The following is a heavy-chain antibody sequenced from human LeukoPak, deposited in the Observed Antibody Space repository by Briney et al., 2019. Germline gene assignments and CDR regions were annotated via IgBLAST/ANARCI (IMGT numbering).Heavy chain of an antibody. CDR3: ARGEYHLPFDI. CDR1: GFTSSSYW. CDR2: IKQDGSEK. J-gene: IGHJ3*02. Sequence: GGSPRLSCAASGFTSSSYWMSCDRQAPGEGPEWVANIKQDGSEKYYVDSVKGRFTISRDNAENSLYLQMNSLRAEDTAVYYCARGEYHLPFDIWGQGTMVTVSS. D-gene: IGHD2-2*01. V-gene: IGHV3-7*04.